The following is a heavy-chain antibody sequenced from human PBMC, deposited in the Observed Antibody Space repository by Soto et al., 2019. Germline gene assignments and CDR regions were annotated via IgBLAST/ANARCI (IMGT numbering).Heavy chain of an antibody. CDR3: TTHLWIAPELRNFDY. Sequence: XVCLRLYCAASGFSFSNACMSWVRQAPGKGLEWVGRIKSKTDGGTTDYAAPVKGRFTISRDDSKNTLYLQMNSLKTEDTAVYYCTTHLWIAPELRNFDYWGQGTLVTVS. J-gene: IGHJ4*02. CDR1: GFSFSNAC. D-gene: IGHD1-7*01. CDR2: IKSKTDGGTT. V-gene: IGHV3-15*01.